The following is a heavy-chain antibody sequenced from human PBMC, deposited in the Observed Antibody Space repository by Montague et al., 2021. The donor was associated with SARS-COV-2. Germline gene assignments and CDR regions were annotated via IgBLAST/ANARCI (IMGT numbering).Heavy chain of an antibody. J-gene: IGHJ4*02. CDR3: ARHSGGSEVSGLDY. CDR1: IRSSTYY. D-gene: IGHD3-10*01. CDR2: IYPGGKM. Sequence: SETLSLTRTVSIRSSTYYWAWIRQPPGKGLEWIGSIYPGGKMFYNSSLKSRVTMSIDTSENQFSLNLNSVTAADTAVYYCARHSGGSEVSGLDYWGQGTLVTVSS. V-gene: IGHV4-39*01.